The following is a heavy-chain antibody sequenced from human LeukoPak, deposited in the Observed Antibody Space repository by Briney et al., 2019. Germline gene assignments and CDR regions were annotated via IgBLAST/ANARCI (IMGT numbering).Heavy chain of an antibody. CDR2: ITDSGDNT. D-gene: IGHD1-26*01. CDR3: AKAAGGTYYRVFDY. J-gene: IGHJ4*02. V-gene: IGHV3-23*01. Sequence: PGGSLRLSCAASGFTFNTYDMNWVRQAPGRGLEWVSGITDSGDNTYYADSVKGRFTISRDNSNNMVYLQMNSLRAEDMATYYCAKAAGGTYYRVFDYWGQGILVTVSS. CDR1: GFTFNTYD.